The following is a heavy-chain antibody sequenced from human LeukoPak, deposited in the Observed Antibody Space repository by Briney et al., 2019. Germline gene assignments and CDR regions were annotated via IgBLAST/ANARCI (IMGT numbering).Heavy chain of an antibody. J-gene: IGHJ4*02. Sequence: GGSLRLSCAASGFTFSSYGMHWVRQAPGKGLEWVAVIWYDGSKKYYADSVRGRFTISRDNSKNTLYLQMNSLRAEDTAVYYCAKSVGTYCFDHWGQGALVTVSS. D-gene: IGHD7-27*01. CDR3: AKSVGTYCFDH. CDR1: GFTFSSYG. V-gene: IGHV3-33*06. CDR2: IWYDGSKK.